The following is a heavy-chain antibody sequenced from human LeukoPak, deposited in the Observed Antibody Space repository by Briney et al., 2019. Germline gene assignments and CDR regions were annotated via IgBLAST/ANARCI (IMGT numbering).Heavy chain of an antibody. V-gene: IGHV3-21*01. J-gene: IGHJ4*02. CDR2: ISSSSSYI. Sequence: GGSLRLSCAASGFTFSSYSMNWVRQAPGKGLECVSSISSSSSYIYYADSVKGRFTISRDNAKNSLYLQMNSLRAEDTAVYYCARYSYGLNFDYWGQGTLVTVSS. D-gene: IGHD5-18*01. CDR3: ARYSYGLNFDY. CDR1: GFTFSSYS.